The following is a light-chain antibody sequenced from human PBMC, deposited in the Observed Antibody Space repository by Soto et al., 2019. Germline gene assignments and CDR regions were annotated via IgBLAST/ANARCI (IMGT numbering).Light chain of an antibody. CDR2: WAS. J-gene: IGKJ2*01. Sequence: DIVLTQSPDSLAVSLGETATIRCKSSQSVLLTSNNKNYFAWYQQKPGQSPQLLIHWASTRHSGVPDRFSGSGSGTDFTLTISSLQAEDVAVYYCQQYYDTPYTFGQGTRLEI. CDR1: QSVLLTSNNKNY. CDR3: QQYYDTPYT. V-gene: IGKV4-1*01.